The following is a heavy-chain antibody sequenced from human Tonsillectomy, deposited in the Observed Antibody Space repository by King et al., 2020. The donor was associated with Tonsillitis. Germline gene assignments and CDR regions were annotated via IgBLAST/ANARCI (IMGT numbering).Heavy chain of an antibody. J-gene: IGHJ4*02. CDR3: ARMEVAAIGMYYFDY. CDR1: GGSISSYY. D-gene: IGHD2-15*01. V-gene: IGHV4-59*01. CDR2: IYYSGST. Sequence: VQLQESGPGLVKPSETLSLTCTVSGGSISSYYWSWIRQPPGKGLEWIGYIYYSGSTNYNPSLKSRVTISVDTSKNQFSLKLSSVTASDTAVYYCARMEVAAIGMYYFDYWGQGTLVTVSS.